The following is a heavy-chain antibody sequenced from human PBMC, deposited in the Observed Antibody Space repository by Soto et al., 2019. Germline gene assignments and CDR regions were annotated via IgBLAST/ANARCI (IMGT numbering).Heavy chain of an antibody. CDR1: GGSISSYY. D-gene: IGHD4-17*01. Sequence: QVQLQESGPGLVKPSETLSLTCTVSGGSISSYYWNWIRQPPGKGLEWIGFIYYSGSTNYNPSLKSRVTLLVDTSKNQFSLKLSSVTAADTAVYYCARGSGPNEYDYGDYVTDYYYGMDVWGRGTTVTVSS. V-gene: IGHV4-59*01. CDR3: ARGSGPNEYDYGDYVTDYYYGMDV. CDR2: IYYSGST. J-gene: IGHJ6*02.